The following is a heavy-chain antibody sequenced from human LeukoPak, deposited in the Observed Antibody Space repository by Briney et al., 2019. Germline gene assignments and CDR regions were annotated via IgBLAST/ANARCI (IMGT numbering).Heavy chain of an antibody. CDR3: ARDYCTRGGDCYKEDLFDP. CDR2: ISPYDGDT. CDR1: GYTFAIYG. Sequence: ASVKVSCKASGYTFAIYGIDWVRQAPEQGLEWMAWISPYDGDTNYAQNFEGRVTMTTETSTSTAYMELRSLRSDDTAIYYCARDYCTRGGDCYKEDLFDPWGQGTLVSVSS. V-gene: IGHV1-18*01. J-gene: IGHJ5*02. D-gene: IGHD2-21*02.